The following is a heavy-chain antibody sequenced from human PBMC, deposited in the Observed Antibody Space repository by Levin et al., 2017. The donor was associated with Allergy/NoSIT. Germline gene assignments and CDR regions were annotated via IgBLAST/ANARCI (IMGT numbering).Heavy chain of an antibody. CDR1: GFRFKDYV. J-gene: IGHJ6*02. V-gene: IGHV3-49*03. Sequence: GGSLRLSCSGSGFRFKDYVLAWFRQAPGKGLEWVGFIRSQSYGGPPQYAASVKGRFTISRDDSKSIGYLEMTSLRTDDTAVYYCSRAGDHYYYGLDVWGQGTTVTVSS. CDR2: IRSQSYGGPP. D-gene: IGHD7-27*01. CDR3: SRAGDHYYYGLDV.